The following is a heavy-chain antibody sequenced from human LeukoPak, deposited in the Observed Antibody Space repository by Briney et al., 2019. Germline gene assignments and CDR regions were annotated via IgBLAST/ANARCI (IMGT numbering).Heavy chain of an antibody. V-gene: IGHV3-21*01. Sequence: GGSLRLSCAASEFDFSSYGMNWARQAPGKGLEWVSTISSDSSDTYYADSMKGRITISRDNGKKSLYLQINSLRVEDTAVYYCARDSFYCRGGSCYSSKGIFEYWGQGTLVTVSS. J-gene: IGHJ4*02. CDR1: EFDFSSYG. CDR2: ISSDSSDT. CDR3: ARDSFYCRGGSCYSSKGIFEY. D-gene: IGHD2-15*01.